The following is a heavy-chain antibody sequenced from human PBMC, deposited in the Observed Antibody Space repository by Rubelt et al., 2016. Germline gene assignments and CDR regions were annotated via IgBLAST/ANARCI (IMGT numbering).Heavy chain of an antibody. Sequence: GSTNYNPSLKSRVTISVDTSKNQFSLKLSSVTAADTGVYYCAREVYCGGDCYSEDAFDIWGQGTMVTVSS. J-gene: IGHJ3*02. V-gene: IGHV4-59*01. CDR3: AREVYCGGDCYSEDAFDI. CDR2: GST. D-gene: IGHD2-21*02.